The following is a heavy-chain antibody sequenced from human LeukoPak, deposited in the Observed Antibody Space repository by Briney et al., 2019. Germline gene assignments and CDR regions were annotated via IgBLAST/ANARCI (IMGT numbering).Heavy chain of an antibody. CDR2: INSDGSST. Sequence: GGSLRLSCAASGFTFSSYWMHWVRHAPGKGLVWVSRINSDGSSTSYADSVKGRFTISRDNAKNTLYLQMNSPRAEDTAVYYCARDYGDYSYYFDYWGQGTLVTVSS. CDR1: GFTFSSYW. CDR3: ARDYGDYSYYFDY. J-gene: IGHJ4*02. V-gene: IGHV3-74*01. D-gene: IGHD4-17*01.